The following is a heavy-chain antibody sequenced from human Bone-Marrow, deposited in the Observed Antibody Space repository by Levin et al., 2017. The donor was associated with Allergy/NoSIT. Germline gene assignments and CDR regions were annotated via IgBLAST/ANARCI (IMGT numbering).Heavy chain of an antibody. J-gene: IGHJ6*02. CDR2: INPNSGGT. CDR1: GYTFTGYY. V-gene: IGHV1-2*02. D-gene: IGHD1-14*01. Sequence: ASVKVSCKASGYTFTGYYMHWVRQAPGQGLEWMGWINPNSGGTNYAQKFQGRVTMTRDTSISTAYMELSRLRSDDTAVYYCAREVLKPSDRPYYYYGMDVWGQGTTVTVSS. CDR3: AREVLKPSDRPYYYYGMDV.